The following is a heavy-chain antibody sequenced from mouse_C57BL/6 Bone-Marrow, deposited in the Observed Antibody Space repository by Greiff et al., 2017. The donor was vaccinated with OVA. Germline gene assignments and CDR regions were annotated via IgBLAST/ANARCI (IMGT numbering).Heavy chain of an antibody. CDR1: GFTFSSYA. J-gene: IGHJ4*01. V-gene: IGHV5-4*01. Sequence: EVQLVESGGGLVKPGGSLKLSCAASGFTFSSYAMSWVRQTPEKRLEWVATISDGGSYTYYPDNVKGRFTISRDNAKNNLYLQMSHLTSEDTAMYYCARDLGDYYAMDYWGQGTSVTVSS. CDR2: ISDGGSYT. D-gene: IGHD3-1*01. CDR3: ARDLGDYYAMDY.